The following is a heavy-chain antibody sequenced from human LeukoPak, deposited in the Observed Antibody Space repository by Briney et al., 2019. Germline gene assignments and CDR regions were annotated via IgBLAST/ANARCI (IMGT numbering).Heavy chain of an antibody. V-gene: IGHV3-7*04. D-gene: IGHD3-22*01. CDR1: GFPFSSYW. J-gene: IGHJ4*02. CDR2: INQDGSEK. CDR3: ARSTKMGDY. Sequence: GGSLRLSCAASGFPFSSYWMNWVRQAPGKGLEWVANINQDGSEKYYVDSVKGRFTISRDNAKNSLYVQMNSLRAEDTAVYYCARSTKMGDYWGQGTLVTVSS.